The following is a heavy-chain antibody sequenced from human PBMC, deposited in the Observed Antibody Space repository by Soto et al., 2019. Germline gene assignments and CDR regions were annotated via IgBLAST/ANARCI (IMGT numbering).Heavy chain of an antibody. CDR3: ARWLRHFDY. J-gene: IGHJ4*02. V-gene: IGHV4-39*01. Sequence: SETLSLTCTVSGGSISSSSYYWGWIRQPPGKGLEWIGSIYYSGSTYYNPSLKSRVTISVDTSKNQFSLKLSSVTAADTAVYYCARWLRHFDYWGQGTLVTVSS. CDR2: IYYSGST. D-gene: IGHD5-12*01. CDR1: GGSISSSSYY.